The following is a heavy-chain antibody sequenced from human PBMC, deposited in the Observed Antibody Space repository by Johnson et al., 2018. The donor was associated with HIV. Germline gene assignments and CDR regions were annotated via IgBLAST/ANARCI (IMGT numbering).Heavy chain of an antibody. J-gene: IGHJ3*02. CDR1: GFTFSDYW. CDR3: TTAIVIDAFDI. CDR2: IKSKIDGGTT. Sequence: VQLVESGGTLVQPGGSLRLSCVASGFTFSDYWMSWVRQAPGKGLEWVGRIKSKIDGGTTDYAAPVKGRFTISRDDSKNTLFLQMSSLKTDDTAVYYCTTAIVIDAFDIWGQGTMVTVSS. V-gene: IGHV3-15*02. D-gene: IGHD3-16*02.